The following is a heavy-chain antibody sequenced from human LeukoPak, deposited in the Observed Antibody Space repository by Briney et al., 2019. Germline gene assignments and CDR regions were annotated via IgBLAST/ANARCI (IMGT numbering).Heavy chain of an antibody. CDR3: ARDRVAYGGTLDC. D-gene: IGHD4-23*01. Sequence: GASVKVSCKASGGTFSSYAISWVRQAPGQGPEWMGRIIPILGIANYAQKFQGRVTITADKSTSTAYMELSSLRSEDTAVYYCARDRVAYGGTLDCWGQGTLVTVSS. V-gene: IGHV1-69*04. CDR1: GGTFSSYA. J-gene: IGHJ4*02. CDR2: IIPILGIA.